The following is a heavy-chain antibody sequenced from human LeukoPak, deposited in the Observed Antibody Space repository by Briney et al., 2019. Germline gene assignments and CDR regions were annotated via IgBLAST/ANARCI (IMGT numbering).Heavy chain of an antibody. CDR2: ISYDGSNK. CDR1: GVTLHLHA. Sequence: PGVSLRLSYAASGVTLHLHAMHWVRQAPGKGLESASVISYDGSNKYYGDSVKGRFTISRDNSKNTLDLQMNSLRAEDTAVYYCARGALGGYYGYYFDCWGEGPLVTVSS. V-gene: IGHV3-30-3*01. CDR3: ARGALGGYYGYYFDC. D-gene: IGHD3-3*01. J-gene: IGHJ4*02.